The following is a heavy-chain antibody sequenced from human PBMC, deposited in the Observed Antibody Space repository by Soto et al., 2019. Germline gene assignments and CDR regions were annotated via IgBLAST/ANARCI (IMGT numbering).Heavy chain of an antibody. CDR1: GLTFSSYA. J-gene: IGHJ4*02. D-gene: IGHD5-12*01. Sequence: HLGRSLKISCAAYGLTFSSYAMHWVRQAPGKGLEWVAVISYDGSNKYYADSVKGRFTISRDNSKNTLYLQMNSLRAEDTAVYYCARWDGFYDYCGQGPLVTLSS. CDR2: ISYDGSNK. CDR3: ARWDGFYDY. V-gene: IGHV3-30-3*01.